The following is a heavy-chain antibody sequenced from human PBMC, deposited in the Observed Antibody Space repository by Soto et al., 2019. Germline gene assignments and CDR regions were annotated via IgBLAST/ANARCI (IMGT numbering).Heavy chain of an antibody. V-gene: IGHV3-23*01. CDR1: GFTFSSYA. CDR3: APFPGIAVAVPGAPRY. Sequence: PGGSLRLSCATSGFTFSSYAMSWVRQAPGKGLEWVSAISGSGGSTYYADSVKGRFTISRDNSKNTLYLQMNSLRAEDTAVYYCAPFPGIAVAVPGAPRYWGQGTLVTVSS. J-gene: IGHJ4*02. D-gene: IGHD6-19*01. CDR2: ISGSGGST.